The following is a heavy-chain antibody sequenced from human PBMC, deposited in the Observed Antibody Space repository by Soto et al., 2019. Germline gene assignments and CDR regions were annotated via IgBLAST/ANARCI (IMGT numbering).Heavy chain of an antibody. CDR1: RYSFTTYA. D-gene: IGHD1-1*01. J-gene: IGHJ6*02. Sequence: ASVKVSCKASRYSFTTYALHWVRQAPGQRLEWMGWINGGNGNTKYSQKFRDRVTITRDASASTGYMELSSLRSEDTAVYYCARGKGMEENYYYYGMDVWGQGTTVTVSS. V-gene: IGHV1-3*01. CDR2: INGGNGNT. CDR3: ARGKGMEENYYYYGMDV.